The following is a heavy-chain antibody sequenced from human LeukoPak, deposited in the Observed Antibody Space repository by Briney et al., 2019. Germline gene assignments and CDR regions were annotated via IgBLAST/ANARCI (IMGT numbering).Heavy chain of an antibody. CDR3: ASPYCSSTSCPLA. D-gene: IGHD2-2*01. J-gene: IGHJ5*02. Sequence: GASLQISCKGSGSSFTSYWIGWVRQLPGKGLEWMGIIYPGDSDTRYSPSFQGQVTISADKSISTAYLQWSSLKASDTAMYYCASPYCSSTSCPLAWGQGTLVTVSS. CDR1: GSSFTSYW. V-gene: IGHV5-51*01. CDR2: IYPGDSDT.